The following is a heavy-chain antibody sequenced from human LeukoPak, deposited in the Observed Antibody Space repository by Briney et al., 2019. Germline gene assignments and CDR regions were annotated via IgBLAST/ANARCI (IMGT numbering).Heavy chain of an antibody. V-gene: IGHV1-18*01. Sequence: GASVKVSCKASGYTFTSYGISWVRQAPGQGLEWMGWISAYNGNTNYAQKLQGRVTMTTDTSTSTAYMELRSLRSDDTAVYYCAREAWIQLWFDYYYYMDVWGKGTTVTVSS. D-gene: IGHD5-18*01. CDR1: GYTFTSYG. J-gene: IGHJ6*03. CDR2: ISAYNGNT. CDR3: AREAWIQLWFDYYYYMDV.